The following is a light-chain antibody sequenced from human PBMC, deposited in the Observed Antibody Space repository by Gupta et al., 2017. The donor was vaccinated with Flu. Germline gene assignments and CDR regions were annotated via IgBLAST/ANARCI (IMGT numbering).Light chain of an antibody. J-gene: IGLJ1*01. V-gene: IGLV1-44*01. CDR2: GNN. CDR3: AAWEDSRNGHHG. Sequence: QSVLAQPPSASGTPGQRGTISCSGSSSNIGSNIVNWYQQVPGTAPKLLIYGNNQRPSGVPDRFSGSKSGTSASLAISGLQSEDEADYYCAAWEDSRNGHHGFGTGTKVTVL. CDR1: SSNIGSNI.